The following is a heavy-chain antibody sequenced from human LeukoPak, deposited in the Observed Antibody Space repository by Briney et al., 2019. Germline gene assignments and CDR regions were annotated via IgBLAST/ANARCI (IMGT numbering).Heavy chain of an antibody. CDR2: IYPGDSDT. D-gene: IGHD3-10*01. V-gene: IGHV5-51*01. CDR1: GYRFTSHW. Sequence: GESLKISCKGSGYRFTSHWIGWVRQMPGKGLEWMGIIYPGDSDTRYSPSFRGQVTISADKSISTAYLQWSSLKASDTAMYYCARLGGLWFRELLLYENWFDPWGQGTLVTVSS. CDR3: ARLGGLWFRELLLYENWFDP. J-gene: IGHJ5*02.